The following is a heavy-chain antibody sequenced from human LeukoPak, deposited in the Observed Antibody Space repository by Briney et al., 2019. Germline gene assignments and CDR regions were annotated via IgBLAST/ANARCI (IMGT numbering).Heavy chain of an antibody. CDR2: IGGGGEST. D-gene: IGHD1-26*01. CDR3: ARGSGSYWAPDY. J-gene: IGHJ4*02. Sequence: GGSLRLSCAASGFTFSSYAMSWVRQAPGKGLERVSTIGGGGESTYYADSVKGRFTISRDKSKSTLYLQMNSLRAEDTAVYYCARGSGSYWAPDYWGQGTLVTVSS. CDR1: GFTFSSYA. V-gene: IGHV3-23*01.